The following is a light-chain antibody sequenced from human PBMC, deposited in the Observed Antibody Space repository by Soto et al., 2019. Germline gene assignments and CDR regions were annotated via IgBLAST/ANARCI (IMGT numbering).Light chain of an antibody. CDR3: QQYGGLPYT. V-gene: IGKV3-20*01. J-gene: IGKJ2*01. CDR2: WVS. Sequence: DILVMQPPDTLSLYPGERATLSCMSSQTINSGLAWYQHKRGQAPRLLIYWVSVRAFGIPDRFGGSGSGTDFTLTISRLQAEDVAVYFCQQYGGLPYTFGRGTKVDIK. CDR1: QTINSG.